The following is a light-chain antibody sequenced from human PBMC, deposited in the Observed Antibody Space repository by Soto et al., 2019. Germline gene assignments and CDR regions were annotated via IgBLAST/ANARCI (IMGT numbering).Light chain of an antibody. Sequence: QSVLTQPDSVSGSPGQSITISCTGTGSAVGSHNRVSWYQHHPGKATKVMIYEDTTRPSGVSSRFAASKSGNTASLTISGLQADDEAAYYCCSYAGGWVFGGGPKVTVL. J-gene: IGLJ2*01. CDR2: EDT. CDR1: GSAVGSHNR. CDR3: CSYAGGWV. V-gene: IGLV2-23*01.